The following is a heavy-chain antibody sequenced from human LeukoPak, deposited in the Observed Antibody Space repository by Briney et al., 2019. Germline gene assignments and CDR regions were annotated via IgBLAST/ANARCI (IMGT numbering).Heavy chain of an antibody. Sequence: ISGSGGSTYYADSVKGRFTISRDNSKNTLYLQMNSLRAEDTAVYYCANLWSGSHYRYSYFDYWGQGTLVTVSS. V-gene: IGHV3-23*01. CDR3: ANLWSGSHYRYSYFDY. CDR2: ISGSGGST. D-gene: IGHD1-26*01. J-gene: IGHJ4*02.